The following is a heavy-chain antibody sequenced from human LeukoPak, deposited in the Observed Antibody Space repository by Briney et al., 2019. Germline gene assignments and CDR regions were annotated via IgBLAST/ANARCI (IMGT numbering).Heavy chain of an antibody. CDR1: GGSISSGSYY. CDR2: IYTTGST. V-gene: IGHV4-61*02. J-gene: IGHJ4*02. CDR3: ARGGYYDSSGYPGFDY. D-gene: IGHD3-22*01. Sequence: NPSETLSLTCTVSGGSISSGSYYWSWIRQPAGKGLEWIGRIYTTGSTNYNPSLKSRVTISVDTSKNQFSLKLSSVTAADTAVYYCARGGYYDSSGYPGFDYWGRGTLVTVSS.